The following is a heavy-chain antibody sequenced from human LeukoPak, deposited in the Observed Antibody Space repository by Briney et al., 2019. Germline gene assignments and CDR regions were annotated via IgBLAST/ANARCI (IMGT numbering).Heavy chain of an antibody. V-gene: IGHV1-8*01. CDR1: GYTFLHHD. CDR2: VSPNSGNT. D-gene: IGHD6-19*01. Sequence: ASVKVSCKASGYTFLHHDINWVRQVTGQGLEWMAWVSPNSGNTGYAQKFKGRVTLTIDTSINTAYMELSSLRSEDTGVYYCARINGRGNGWLRPLDYWGQGTLVT. J-gene: IGHJ4*02. CDR3: ARINGRGNGWLRPLDY.